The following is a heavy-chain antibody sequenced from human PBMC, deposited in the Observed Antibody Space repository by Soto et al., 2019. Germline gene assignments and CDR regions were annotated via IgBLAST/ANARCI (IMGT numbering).Heavy chain of an antibody. CDR1: GFMFRVYW. CDR3: AREFYGYYTYGPGDY. CDR2: INDDGSER. D-gene: IGHD3-3*01. J-gene: IGHJ4*02. V-gene: IGHV3-7*01. Sequence: EAQLVESGGGLVQPGGSLRLSCEASGFMFRVYWMSWVRQAPGKGLEWVANINDDGSERNYVDSVKGRFTISRDTPNNLLFLQMNSLRDEDTAVYYCAREFYGYYTYGPGDYWGQGTLVAVSS.